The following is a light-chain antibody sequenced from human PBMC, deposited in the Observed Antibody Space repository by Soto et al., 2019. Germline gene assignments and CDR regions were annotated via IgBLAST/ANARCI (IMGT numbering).Light chain of an antibody. J-gene: IGKJ1*01. V-gene: IGKV1-5*03. CDR3: QHYNSYSEA. CDR1: QTISSW. CDR2: KAS. Sequence: EIQSTQSPSTLSGSVGDRVTMTCRASQTISSWLAWYQQKPGKAPKLLIYKASTLKSGVPSRFSGSGSGTEFTLTISSLQPDDFATYYCQHYNSYSEAFGQGTKADIK.